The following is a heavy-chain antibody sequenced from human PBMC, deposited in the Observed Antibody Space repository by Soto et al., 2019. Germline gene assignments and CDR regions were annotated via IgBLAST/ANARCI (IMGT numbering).Heavy chain of an antibody. CDR2: IYWDDDK. V-gene: IGHV2-5*02. CDR1: GFSLSTSGVG. J-gene: IGHJ4*02. D-gene: IGHD7-27*01. Sequence: SGPTLVKPTQTLTLTCTFSGFSLSTSGVGVGWIRQPPGKALEWLALIYWDDDKPYSPSLKIRLTITKDTSKNQVVLTMTNMDPVDTATYYCAHRVQTGDLDYWGQGTLVTVSS. CDR3: AHRVQTGDLDY.